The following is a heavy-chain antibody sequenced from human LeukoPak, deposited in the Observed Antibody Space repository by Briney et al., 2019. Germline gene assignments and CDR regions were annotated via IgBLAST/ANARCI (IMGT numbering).Heavy chain of an antibody. V-gene: IGHV3-74*01. CDR3: ARSDWFDP. CDR1: GFTFSSYW. Sequence: GGSLRLSCSAPGFTFSSYWMHWVRQAPGKGLVWVSHINSDGSSTAYADSVKGRFTISRDNAKNTLYLQVNSLRGEDTAVYYCARSDWFDPWGQGTLVTVSS. J-gene: IGHJ5*02. CDR2: INSDGSST.